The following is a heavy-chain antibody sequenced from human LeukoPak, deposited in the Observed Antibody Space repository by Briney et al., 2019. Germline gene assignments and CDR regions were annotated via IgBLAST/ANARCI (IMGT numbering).Heavy chain of an antibody. J-gene: IGHJ6*02. D-gene: IGHD3-3*01. CDR2: INPNSGGT. V-gene: IGHV1-2*04. CDR3: AKGERYYDFWSGRENYGMDV. CDR1: GYTFTGYY. Sequence: ASVKVSCKASGYTFTGYYMHWVRQAPGQGLEWMGWINPNSGGTNYAQKFQGWVTMTRDTSISTAYMELSRLRSDDTAVYYCAKGERYYDFWSGRENYGMDVWGQGTTVTVSS.